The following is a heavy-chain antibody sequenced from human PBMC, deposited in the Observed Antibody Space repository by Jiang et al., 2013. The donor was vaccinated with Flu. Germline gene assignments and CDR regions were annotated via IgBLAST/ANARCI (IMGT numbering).Heavy chain of an antibody. CDR2: INHSGST. CDR1: GGSFSGYY. J-gene: IGHJ5*02. D-gene: IGHD3-10*01. Sequence: KPSETLSLTCAVYGGSFSGYYWSWIRQPPGKGLEWIGEINHSGSTNYNPSLKSRVTISVDTSKNQFSLKLSSVTAADTAVYYCARAGSLMVRGPNWWFDPWGQGTLVTVSS. V-gene: IGHV4-34*01. CDR3: ARAGSLMVRGPNWWFDP.